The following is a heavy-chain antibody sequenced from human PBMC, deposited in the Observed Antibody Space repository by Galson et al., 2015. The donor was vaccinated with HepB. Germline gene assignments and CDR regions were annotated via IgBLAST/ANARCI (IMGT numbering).Heavy chain of an antibody. Sequence: SLRLSCAASGFTFSSYGMHWVRQAPGKGLEWVAVISYDGSNKYYADSVKGRFTISRDNSKNTLYLQMNSLIAEDTAVYYCAKDRRAYYYGMDVWGQGTTVTVSS. V-gene: IGHV3-30*18. J-gene: IGHJ6*02. CDR2: ISYDGSNK. CDR3: AKDRRAYYYGMDV. CDR1: GFTFSSYG.